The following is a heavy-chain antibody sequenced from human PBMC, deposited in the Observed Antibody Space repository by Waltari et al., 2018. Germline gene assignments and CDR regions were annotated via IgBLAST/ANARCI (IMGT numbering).Heavy chain of an antibody. CDR1: GGSISSHY. Sequence: QVQLQESGPGLVKPSETLSLTCTVSGGSISSHYWSWIRQPPGKGLEWIGYIYYSGGTNYNPSPKSRVTISVDTSKNQFSLKLSSVTAADTAVYYCARGREYSGYSDYWGQGTLVTVSS. V-gene: IGHV4-59*11. J-gene: IGHJ4*02. D-gene: IGHD5-12*01. CDR2: IYYSGGT. CDR3: ARGREYSGYSDY.